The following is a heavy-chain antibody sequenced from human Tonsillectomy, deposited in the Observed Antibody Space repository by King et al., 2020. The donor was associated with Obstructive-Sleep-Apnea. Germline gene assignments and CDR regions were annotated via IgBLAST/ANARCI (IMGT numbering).Heavy chain of an antibody. J-gene: IGHJ6*02. D-gene: IGHD6-13*01. CDR1: GGSVSSSSYY. V-gene: IGHV4-39*07. CDR2: IYYSGNT. CDR3: ARVRYSAADGIDV. Sequence: QLQESGPGLVKPSETLSLTCTVSGGSVSSSSYYWGWIRQPPGQGLEWIGNIYYSGNTYYNPSLQSRVTISVNTSKNQFSLKLSSVTAAETAMYYCARVRYSAADGIDVWGQGTTVTVSS.